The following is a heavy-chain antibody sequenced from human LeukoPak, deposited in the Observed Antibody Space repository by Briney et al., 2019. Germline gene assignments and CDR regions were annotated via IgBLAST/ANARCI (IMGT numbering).Heavy chain of an antibody. V-gene: IGHV1-2*02. Sequence: ASVKVSCKASGYTFTGYYMHWVRQASGQGLEWMGWINPNSGGTNYAQKFQGRVTMTRDTSISTAYMELSRLRSDDTAVYYCARVPRGDYGLDYWGQGTLVTVSS. CDR2: INPNSGGT. CDR3: ARVPRGDYGLDY. J-gene: IGHJ4*02. CDR1: GYTFTGYY. D-gene: IGHD4/OR15-4a*01.